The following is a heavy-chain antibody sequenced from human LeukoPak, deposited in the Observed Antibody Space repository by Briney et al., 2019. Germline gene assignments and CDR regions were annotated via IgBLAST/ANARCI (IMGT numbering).Heavy chain of an antibody. CDR3: AELGITMIGGV. CDR1: GFTFSSYT. Sequence: GGSLRLSCAASGFTFSSYTMNWVRQAPGKGLQSVSSISSSSSYIYYADSVKGRFTISRDNAKNSLYLQMNSLRAEDTAVYYCAELGITMIGGVWGKGTTVTISS. D-gene: IGHD3-10*02. CDR2: ISSSSSYI. J-gene: IGHJ6*04. V-gene: IGHV3-21*01.